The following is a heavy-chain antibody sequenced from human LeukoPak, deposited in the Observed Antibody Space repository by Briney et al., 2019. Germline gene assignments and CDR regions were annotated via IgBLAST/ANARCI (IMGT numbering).Heavy chain of an antibody. D-gene: IGHD2-15*01. Sequence: GGSLRLSCAASGFTFSSYAMHWVRQAPGKGLEWVAVISYDGSNKYYADSVKGRFTISRDNSKNTLYLQMNSLRAEDTAVYYCARVRYCSGGSCYSGVDYYYYMDVWGKGTTVTVSS. V-gene: IGHV3-30*04. CDR3: ARVRYCSGGSCYSGVDYYYYMDV. J-gene: IGHJ6*03. CDR1: GFTFSSYA. CDR2: ISYDGSNK.